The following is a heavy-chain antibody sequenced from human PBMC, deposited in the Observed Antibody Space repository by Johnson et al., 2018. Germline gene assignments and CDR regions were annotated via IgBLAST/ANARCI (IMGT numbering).Heavy chain of an antibody. J-gene: IGHJ6*02. V-gene: IGHV3-15*01. D-gene: IGHD1-1*01. CDR1: GFTFSNAW. Sequence: VRLGQAGGGLVKPGGSRVLSCAASGFTFSNAWMSWVRQAPGKGLEWVGRLKSKRDGGTTEYTAPVKGRFTNSRDDSRNTLYLQMTSLKTEETAVEYCTPDVLIRGTTDYFYYAMDVWGQGTTVTVSS. CDR3: TPDVLIRGTTDYFYYAMDV. CDR2: LKSKRDGGTT.